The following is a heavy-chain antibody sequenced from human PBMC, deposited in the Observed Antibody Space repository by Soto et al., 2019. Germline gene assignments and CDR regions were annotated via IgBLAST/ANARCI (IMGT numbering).Heavy chain of an antibody. CDR1: GDYIHVGGYY. D-gene: IGHD2-2*01. J-gene: IGHJ5*02. CDR2: IYYTGKT. CDR3: GRDLTSNANCIDP. Sequence: TLSITCSVSGDYIHVGGYYWTWIRQRPGKGLEWMGYIYYTGKTYYNPSLESRLTMSVDRSKNQFSLRLTSVTAADTAVYFCGRDLTSNANCIDPWGQGTLVTVSS. V-gene: IGHV4-30-4*01.